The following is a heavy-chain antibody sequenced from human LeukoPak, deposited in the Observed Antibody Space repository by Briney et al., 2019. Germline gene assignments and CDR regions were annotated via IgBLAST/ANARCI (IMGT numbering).Heavy chain of an antibody. D-gene: IGHD5-12*01. V-gene: IGHV3-23*01. CDR1: GFIFSNYA. Sequence: GGSLRLSCATSGFIFSNYAVNWVRQAPGKGLEWVSIISGSGDTTYYADSVKGRFTISRDNSKNTLYLQMNNLRAEDTAVYYCAKDGAWLRFDDWGQGILVTVSS. CDR2: ISGSGDTT. CDR3: AKDGAWLRFDD. J-gene: IGHJ4*02.